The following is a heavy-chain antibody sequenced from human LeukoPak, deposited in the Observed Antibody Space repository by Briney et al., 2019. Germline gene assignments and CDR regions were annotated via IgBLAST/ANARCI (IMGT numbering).Heavy chain of an antibody. V-gene: IGHV3-9*01. CDR3: AKGVAGTYAGYYFDY. Sequence: GRSLRLSCAASGFTFDDYAMHWVRQAPGKGLEWVSGISWNSGSIVYADSVKGRFTISRDNAKNSLYLQMNSLRAEDTALYYCAKGVAGTYAGYYFDYWGQGTLVTVSS. D-gene: IGHD6-19*01. CDR1: GFTFDDYA. J-gene: IGHJ4*02. CDR2: ISWNSGSI.